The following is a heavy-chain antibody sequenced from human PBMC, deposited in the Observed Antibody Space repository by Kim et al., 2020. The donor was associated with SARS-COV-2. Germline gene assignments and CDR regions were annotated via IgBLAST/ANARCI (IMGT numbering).Heavy chain of an antibody. D-gene: IGHD1-26*01. Sequence: SETLSLTCAVSGGSISSSHWWSWVRQPPGKGLEWIGEMYHSGTTNYNPSLKSRVSISVDKSKNQFSLKLSSVTAADTAVYYCARIETIVGCIMFDYWGQGTLVTVSS. CDR3: ARIETIVGCIMFDY. J-gene: IGHJ4*02. V-gene: IGHV4-4*02. CDR1: GGSISSSHW. CDR2: MYHSGTT.